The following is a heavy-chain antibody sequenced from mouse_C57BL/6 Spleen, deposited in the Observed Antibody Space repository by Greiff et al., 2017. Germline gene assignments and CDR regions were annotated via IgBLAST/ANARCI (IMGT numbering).Heavy chain of an antibody. CDR2: INPNNGGT. D-gene: IGHD2-4*01. CDR3: ARPLYDYDGAWFAY. CDR1: GYTFTDYN. J-gene: IGHJ3*01. V-gene: IGHV1-18*01. Sequence: VQLQQSGPELVKPGASVKIPCKASGYTFTDYNMDWVKQSHGKSLEWIGDINPNNGGTIYNQKFKGKATLTVDKSSSTAYMELRSLTSEDTAVYYCARPLYDYDGAWFAYWGQGTLVTVSS.